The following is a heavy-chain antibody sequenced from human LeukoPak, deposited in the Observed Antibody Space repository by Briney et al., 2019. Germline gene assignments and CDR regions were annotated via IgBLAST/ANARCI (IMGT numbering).Heavy chain of an antibody. V-gene: IGHV3-66*02. Sequence: GGSLRLSCAASGFTVSSNYMSWVRQAPGKGLEWVSVIYSGGSTYYADSVKGRFTISRDNSKNTLYLQMNSLRAEDTAVYYCARVYSSSSLYYYYYMDVWGKGTTVTVSS. D-gene: IGHD6-13*01. J-gene: IGHJ6*03. CDR1: GFTVSSNY. CDR2: IYSGGST. CDR3: ARVYSSSSLYYYYYMDV.